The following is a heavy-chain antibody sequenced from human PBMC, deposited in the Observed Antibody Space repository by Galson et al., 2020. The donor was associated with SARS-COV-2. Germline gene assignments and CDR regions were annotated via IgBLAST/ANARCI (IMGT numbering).Heavy chain of an antibody. V-gene: IGHV3-30*18. CDR3: AKDFHSSLDY. J-gene: IGHJ4*02. CDR2: ISYDGSNK. CDR1: GFTFSSYG. Sequence: GESLKISCAASGFTFSSYGMHWVRQAPGKGLEWVAVISYDGSNKYYADSVKGRFTISRDNSKNTLYLQMNSLRAEDTAVYYCAKDFHSSLDYWGQGTLVTVSS. D-gene: IGHD3-22*01.